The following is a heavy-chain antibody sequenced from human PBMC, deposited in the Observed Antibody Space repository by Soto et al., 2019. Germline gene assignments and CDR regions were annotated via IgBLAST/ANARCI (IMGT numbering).Heavy chain of an antibody. Sequence: ASVKVSCKASGYTFTSYYMHWVRQAPGQGLEWMGIINANSGNTNYAQKFQGRVTMTTDTSTSTAYMELRSLRSDDTAVYYCATRSQWSGAFDIWGQGTMVTVSS. V-gene: IGHV1-46*01. J-gene: IGHJ3*02. CDR1: GYTFTSYY. D-gene: IGHD2-15*01. CDR2: INANSGNT. CDR3: ATRSQWSGAFDI.